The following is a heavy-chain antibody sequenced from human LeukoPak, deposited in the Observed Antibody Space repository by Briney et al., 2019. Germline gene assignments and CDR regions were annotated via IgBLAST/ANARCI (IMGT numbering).Heavy chain of an antibody. V-gene: IGHV1-18*01. D-gene: IGHD1-26*01. Sequence: ASVKVSCKASGYTFTSYGISWVRQAPGQGLEWMGWISAYNGNTNYAQKLQGRVTMTTDTSTSTAYMELRSLRSDDTAVYYCARATSGSYLSWFDPWGQGTLVTVSS. J-gene: IGHJ5*02. CDR1: GYTFTSYG. CDR3: ARATSGSYLSWFDP. CDR2: ISAYNGNT.